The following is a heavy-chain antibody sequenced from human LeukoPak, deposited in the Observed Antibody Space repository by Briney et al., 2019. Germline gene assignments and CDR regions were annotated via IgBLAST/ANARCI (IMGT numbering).Heavy chain of an antibody. Sequence: GGSLRLFCAASGFTFSGYAMTCVRKAPGKGLEWVSTISGSGASTYYADSVKGRFTISRDNSKTTLYLQMNTLRAENTAVHYCAKQAVWSGYSDYWGQGTLVTVSS. CDR1: GFTFSGYA. J-gene: IGHJ4*02. D-gene: IGHD3-3*01. V-gene: IGHV3-23*01. CDR3: AKQAVWSGYSDY. CDR2: ISGSGAST.